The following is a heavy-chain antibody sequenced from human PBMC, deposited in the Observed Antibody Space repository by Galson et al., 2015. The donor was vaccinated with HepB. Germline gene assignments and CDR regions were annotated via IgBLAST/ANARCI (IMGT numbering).Heavy chain of an antibody. J-gene: IGHJ4*02. Sequence: SLRLSCAASGLTFSNYAMSWVRQAPGKGLEWVSGIYSSGDTTYYADSVKGRFTISRDDSKNTLYLQMNSLRAEDTAVYFCAKDFCRADNCNPFDYWGQGTLVTVSS. CDR2: IYSSGDTT. CDR3: AKDFCRADNCNPFDY. CDR1: GLTFSNYA. V-gene: IGHV3-23*01. D-gene: IGHD1-20*01.